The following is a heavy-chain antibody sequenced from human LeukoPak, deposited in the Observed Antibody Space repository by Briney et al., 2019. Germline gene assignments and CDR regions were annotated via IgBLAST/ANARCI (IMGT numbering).Heavy chain of an antibody. CDR3: ARQFDP. Sequence: SETLSLTCTVSGDSITSIISYYWSWIRQPTGKGLEWIGLIYYSGTTNYNPSLKSRVTISLDTSKNQFSLKLTSVTAADTAVYYCARQFDPWGQGTLVTVSS. V-gene: IGHV4-59*08. CDR2: IYYSGTT. J-gene: IGHJ5*02. CDR1: GDSITSIISYY.